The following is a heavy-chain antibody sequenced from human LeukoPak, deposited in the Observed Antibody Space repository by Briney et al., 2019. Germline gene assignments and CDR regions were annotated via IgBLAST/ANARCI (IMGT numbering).Heavy chain of an antibody. V-gene: IGHV3-20*04. Sequence: PGGSLRLSCAASGFTFEDYGMSWVRQAPGKGLEWVSGINWNGGSTGYADSVKGRFTISRDNAKNSLYLQMNSLRAEDTALYYCAIVRSSGRYFDYWGQGTLVTVSS. CDR2: INWNGGST. CDR1: GFTFEDYG. J-gene: IGHJ4*02. CDR3: AIVRSSGRYFDY. D-gene: IGHD6-19*01.